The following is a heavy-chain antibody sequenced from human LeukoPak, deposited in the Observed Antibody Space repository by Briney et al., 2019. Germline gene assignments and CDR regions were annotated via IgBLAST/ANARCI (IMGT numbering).Heavy chain of an antibody. D-gene: IGHD5-24*01. CDR1: GGTFSSYA. CDR3: AKNLRDGYNRAQFDY. V-gene: IGHV1-69*13. Sequence: ASVKVSCKASGGTFSSYAISWVRQAPGQGLEWMGGIIPIFGTANYAQKFQGRVTITADESTSTAYMELSSLRAEDTAVYYCAKNLRDGYNRAQFDYWGQGTLVTVSS. J-gene: IGHJ4*02. CDR2: IIPIFGTA.